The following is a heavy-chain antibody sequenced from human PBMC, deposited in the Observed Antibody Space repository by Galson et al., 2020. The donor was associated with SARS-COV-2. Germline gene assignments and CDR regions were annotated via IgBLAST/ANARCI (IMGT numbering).Heavy chain of an antibody. J-gene: IGHJ6*02. V-gene: IGHV3-30*18. CDR2: ITYDGSNK. CDR1: GFTFSSNG. D-gene: IGHD2-2*01. Sequence: GGSLRLSCAASGFTFSSNGMHWVRQAPAKGLEWVEGITYDGSNKYYAASVKGRFTISKDNSKNTLYLQMNSLRAEDTAVYYCAKEGIDCSDTSCYEGWVYYYYGMDVWGQGPTVTVSS. CDR3: AKEGIDCSDTSCYEGWVYYYYGMDV.